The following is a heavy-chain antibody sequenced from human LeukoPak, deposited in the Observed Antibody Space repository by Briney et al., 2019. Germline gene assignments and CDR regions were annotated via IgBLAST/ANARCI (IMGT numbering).Heavy chain of an antibody. D-gene: IGHD1-26*01. CDR1: GFTFSNYG. V-gene: IGHV3-30*18. J-gene: IGHJ3*02. CDR3: AKSIVGATGDAFDI. CDR2: ISFDGSNK. Sequence: PGGSLRLSCAASGFTFSNYGMHWVRQAPGEGLEWVAVISFDGSNKYYADSVKGRFTISRDNSKNTLYLQMNSLRAEDTAVYYCAKSIVGATGDAFDIWGQGTMVTVSS.